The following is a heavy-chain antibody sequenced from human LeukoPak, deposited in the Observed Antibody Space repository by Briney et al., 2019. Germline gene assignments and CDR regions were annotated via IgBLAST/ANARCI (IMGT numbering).Heavy chain of an antibody. V-gene: IGHV4-59*01. D-gene: IGHD4-17*01. J-gene: IGHJ4*02. Sequence: PSETLSLTCTVSGGSISSYYWSWIRQPPGKGLEWIGYIYYSGSTNYNPSLKSRVTISVDTSKNQFSLKLSSVTAADTAVYYCARATVTTPHFDYWGQGTLVTASS. CDR2: IYYSGST. CDR3: ARATVTTPHFDY. CDR1: GGSISSYY.